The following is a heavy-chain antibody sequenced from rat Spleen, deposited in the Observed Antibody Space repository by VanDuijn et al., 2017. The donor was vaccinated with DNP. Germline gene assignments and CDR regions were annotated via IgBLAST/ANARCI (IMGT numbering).Heavy chain of an antibody. CDR2: INMGSGGT. Sequence: QVQLQQSGAELAKPGSSAKISCKASGYTFTSNYIGGIKQTTGQGLEYIGYINMGSGGTNYNEKFKGKATLTVDKSSSTVFMQLTSLTPDDSAVYYWARGGDGIWFAYWGPGTLVTVSS. V-gene: IGHV1-43*01. D-gene: IGHD1-1*01. CDR1: GYTFTSNY. J-gene: IGHJ3*01. CDR3: ARGGDGIWFAY.